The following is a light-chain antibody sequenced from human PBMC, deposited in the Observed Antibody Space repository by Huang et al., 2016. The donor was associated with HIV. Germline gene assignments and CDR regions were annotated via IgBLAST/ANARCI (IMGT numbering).Light chain of an antibody. CDR2: RAS. Sequence: DIQMTQSPSTLSASVRDRVTITCRASQNIDTWVAWYQQKPGTPPKVVSYRASSLESGVASRFSGSGSGTEFSLTINNLEPDDFAVYYCQQYAAYPWTFGQGTKVEIK. CDR3: QQYAAYPWT. V-gene: IGKV1-5*03. J-gene: IGKJ1*01. CDR1: QNIDTW.